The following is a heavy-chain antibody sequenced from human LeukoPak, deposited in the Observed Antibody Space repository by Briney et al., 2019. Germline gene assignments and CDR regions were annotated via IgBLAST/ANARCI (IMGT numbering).Heavy chain of an antibody. J-gene: IGHJ6*03. D-gene: IGHD3-10*01. CDR1: GYSISSGYY. CDR3: ARRLKRMLRGVIRGSSDYYSHYYMDV. V-gene: IGHV4-38-2*02. CDR2: IYRTGST. Sequence: SETLSLTCNVSGYSISSGYYWGWIRQPPGKGLEWIGSIYRTGSTYYNPSLKSRVTISLDTSKNQFSLKLSSVTAADTAVYYCARRLKRMLRGVIRGSSDYYSHYYMDVWGKGTTVTISS.